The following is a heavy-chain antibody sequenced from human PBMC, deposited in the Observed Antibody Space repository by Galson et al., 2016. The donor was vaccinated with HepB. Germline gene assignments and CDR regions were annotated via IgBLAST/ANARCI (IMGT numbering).Heavy chain of an antibody. D-gene: IGHD2-15*01. Sequence: SLRLSCAASGFTFGDYPMSWVRQAPGKGLEWVGFIRSKAYGGTTYYAASVKGRFTISRDDSNSIVYLQIDSLKTEDTAVYYFARDRVGGYSSGYFDYWGQGTLVTVSS. CDR3: ARDRVGGYSSGYFDY. V-gene: IGHV3-49*04. CDR1: GFTFGDYP. J-gene: IGHJ4*02. CDR2: IRSKAYGGTT.